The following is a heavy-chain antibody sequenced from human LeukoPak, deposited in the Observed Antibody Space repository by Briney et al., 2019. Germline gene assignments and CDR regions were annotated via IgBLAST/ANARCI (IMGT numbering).Heavy chain of an antibody. V-gene: IGHV3-30*02. Sequence: RGSLRLSRVASRFTFSRYVMHWVRQAPRNGLEWVALIRLDGRDKYYADSVRSQFTISRDNYKNTLYLQMNSMRADDTAVYYCAKASWSTYAFYIWCQGKIVTVSS. D-gene: IGHD3-3*01. CDR3: AKASWSTYAFYI. J-gene: IGHJ3*02. CDR2: IRLDGRDK. CDR1: RFTFSRYV.